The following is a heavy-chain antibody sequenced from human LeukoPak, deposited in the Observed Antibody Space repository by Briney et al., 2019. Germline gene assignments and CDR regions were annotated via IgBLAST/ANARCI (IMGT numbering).Heavy chain of an antibody. CDR2: THGDGST. J-gene: IGHJ4*02. D-gene: IGHD3-3*01. V-gene: IGHV3-53*05. CDR3: AKEYYDFWSGYQEKYYFDY. CDR1: GFRIQ. Sequence: GGSLRLSCAASGFRIQMSWVRQAPGKGLEWVSMTHGDGSTNYADSAKGRFTISRDNSKNTMYLQMNSLRAEDTAVYYCAKEYYDFWSGYQEKYYFDYWGQGTLVTVSS.